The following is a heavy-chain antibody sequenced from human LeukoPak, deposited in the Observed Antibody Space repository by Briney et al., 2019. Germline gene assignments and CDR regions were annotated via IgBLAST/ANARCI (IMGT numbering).Heavy chain of an antibody. CDR1: GFTFSTYG. CDR3: ARAAYCGGDCYSALDY. V-gene: IGHV3-30*03. J-gene: IGHJ4*02. CDR2: ISFDGSNK. D-gene: IGHD2-21*02. Sequence: PGGSLRLSCAASGFTFSTYGMHWVRQAPGRGLQWVAIISFDGSNKYYADSVKGRFIISRDNSKDTLYLQMNSLRAEDTAVYCCARAAYCGGDCYSALDYWGQGTLVTVSS.